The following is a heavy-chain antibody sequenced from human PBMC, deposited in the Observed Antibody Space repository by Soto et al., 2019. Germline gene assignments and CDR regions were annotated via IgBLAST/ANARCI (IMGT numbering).Heavy chain of an antibody. CDR1: GGSISSYY. CDR3: ARGRLRYFDWSRHFDY. J-gene: IGHJ4*02. Sequence: SETLSLTCTVSGGSISSYYWSWIRQPPGKGLEWIGYIYHSGSTNYNPSLKSRVTISVDTSKNQFSLKLSSVTAADTAVYYCARGRLRYFDWSRHFDYWGQGTLVTVSS. V-gene: IGHV4-59*12. D-gene: IGHD3-9*01. CDR2: IYHSGST.